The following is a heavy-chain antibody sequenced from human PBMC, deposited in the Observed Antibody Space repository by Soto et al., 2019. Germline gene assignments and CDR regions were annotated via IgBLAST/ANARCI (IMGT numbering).Heavy chain of an antibody. D-gene: IGHD3-3*01. Sequence: QVQLVQSGAEVKKPGASVTVSCKATGYTFSNYYIHWVRQAPGQGLEWMGIIKPNGGSTNYAQKLQGRVTITMDTSTSTVYMALSSLTSDDTALYYCARDGWFSALRIPVGLDVWGQGTTVTVSS. J-gene: IGHJ6*02. CDR3: ARDGWFSALRIPVGLDV. V-gene: IGHV1-46*01. CDR2: IKPNGGST. CDR1: GYTFSNYY.